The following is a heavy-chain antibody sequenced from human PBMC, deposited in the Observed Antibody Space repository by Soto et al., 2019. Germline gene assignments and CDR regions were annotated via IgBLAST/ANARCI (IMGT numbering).Heavy chain of an antibody. CDR3: ARRYSSAFDI. D-gene: IGHD6-13*01. Sequence: SETLSLTCTVSGGSISSYYWSWIRQPPGKGLEWIGYIYYSVSTNYNPSLKSRVTISVDTSKNQFSLKLSSVTAADTAVYYCARRYSSAFDIWGQGTMVTVSS. V-gene: IGHV4-59*08. J-gene: IGHJ3*02. CDR2: IYYSVST. CDR1: GGSISSYY.